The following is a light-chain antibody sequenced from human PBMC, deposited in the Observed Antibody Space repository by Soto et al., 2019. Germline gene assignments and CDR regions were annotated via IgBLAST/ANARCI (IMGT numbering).Light chain of an antibody. CDR1: QSVSSSY. CDR3: QQYGSSPIT. J-gene: IGKJ5*01. Sequence: EIVLTQSPGTLSLSPGERATLSCMASQSVSSSYLAWYQQKPGQAPRLLSYGASSRATGIPDRLSGSGSGTDCTLTSSRLEPEDFAVYYCQQYGSSPITFGQGTRLEI. V-gene: IGKV3-20*01. CDR2: GAS.